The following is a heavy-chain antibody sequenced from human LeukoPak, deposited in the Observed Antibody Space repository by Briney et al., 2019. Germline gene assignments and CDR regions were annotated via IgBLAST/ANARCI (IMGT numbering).Heavy chain of an antibody. V-gene: IGHV3-23*01. D-gene: IGHD5-24*01. CDR1: GFPFSNYA. J-gene: IGHJ3*02. CDR2: ISGDGGTT. CDR3: ARDQGLGMGYDAFDI. Sequence: GRSLRLSCVTSGFPFSNYAMSWVRQAPGKGLECVSVISGDGGTTYYADSVKGRFTISRDNSKNTLYLQMNSLRAEDTAMYYCARDQGLGMGYDAFDIWGQGTMVTVSS.